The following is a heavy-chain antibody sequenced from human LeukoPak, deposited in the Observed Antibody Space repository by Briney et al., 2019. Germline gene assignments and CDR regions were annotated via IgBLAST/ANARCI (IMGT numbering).Heavy chain of an antibody. CDR1: GFTFSSYV. V-gene: IGHV3-23*01. CDR2: ISESGDIT. J-gene: IGHJ4*02. CDR3: AKDKHTSGTYYIFDY. Sequence: GGSLRLSCAASGFTFSSYVMSWVRQAPGKGLEWVSGISESGDITNYADSVKGRFTISRDDFQHTLYLQMNSLRVEDTAIYYCAKDKHTSGTYYIFDYWGQGTLVTVSS. D-gene: IGHD3-10*01.